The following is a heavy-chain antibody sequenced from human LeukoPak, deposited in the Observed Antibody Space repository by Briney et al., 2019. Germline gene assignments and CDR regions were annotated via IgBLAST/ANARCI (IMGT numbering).Heavy chain of an antibody. Sequence: GGSLRLSCAASGFTFSSYSMNWVRQAPGKGLEWVSYISSSSSTIYYADSVKGRFTISRDNAKNSLYLQMNSLGAEDTAVYYCARDRHMGWYFDSNFDYWGQGTLVTVSS. CDR2: ISSSSSTI. D-gene: IGHD3-9*01. J-gene: IGHJ4*02. V-gene: IGHV3-48*01. CDR1: GFTFSSYS. CDR3: ARDRHMGWYFDSNFDY.